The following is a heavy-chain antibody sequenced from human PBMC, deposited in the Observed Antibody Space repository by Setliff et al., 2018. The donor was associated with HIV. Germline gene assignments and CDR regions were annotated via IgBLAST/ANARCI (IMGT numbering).Heavy chain of an antibody. CDR3: GRTMTYYYLCMDV. Sequence: SETLSLTCAVSGSSIRGAYYWTWVRQPPGKGLEWIGQIYHGGNTRYNPSLKSRLTMSIDKSKNQVSLELSSVTAADTAVYYCGRTMTYYYLCMDVWGNGTTVTVS. CDR2: IYHGGNT. CDR1: GSSIRGAYY. V-gene: IGHV4-4*02. J-gene: IGHJ6*03.